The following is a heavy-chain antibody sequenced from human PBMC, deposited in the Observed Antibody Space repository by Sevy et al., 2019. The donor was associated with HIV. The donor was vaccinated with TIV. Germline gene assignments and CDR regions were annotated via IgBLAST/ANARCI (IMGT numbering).Heavy chain of an antibody. D-gene: IGHD6-13*01. Sequence: SETLSLTCTVSGGSISSSSYYWGWIRQPPGKGLEWIGSIYYSGSTYYYPSLKSRVTISVDTSKNQFSLKLSSVTAADTAVYYCARLGGAAAAVNFDYWGQGTLVTVSS. CDR2: IYYSGST. V-gene: IGHV4-39*01. CDR3: ARLGGAAAAVNFDY. J-gene: IGHJ4*02. CDR1: GGSISSSSYY.